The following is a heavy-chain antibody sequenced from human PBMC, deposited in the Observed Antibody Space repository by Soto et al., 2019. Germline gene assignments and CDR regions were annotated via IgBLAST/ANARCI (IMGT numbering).Heavy chain of an antibody. D-gene: IGHD3-16*01. J-gene: IGHJ4*02. CDR3: ARASYGLGVFDY. V-gene: IGHV4-4*02. CDR1: GDSLSTSYW. Sequence: QVHLQESGPQLVKPSETLSLTCAVSGDSLSTSYWWTWVRQSPGKGLQWIGQVYHVGTTSYNPALKSPVIISVDKPKNQFSLKLTSMSAADTAVYFCARASYGLGVFDYWGQGSLVAVSS. CDR2: VYHVGTT.